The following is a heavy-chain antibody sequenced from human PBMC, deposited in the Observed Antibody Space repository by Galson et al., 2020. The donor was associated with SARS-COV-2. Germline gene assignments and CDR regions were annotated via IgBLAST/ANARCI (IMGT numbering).Heavy chain of an antibody. D-gene: IGHD1-26*01. J-gene: IGHJ4*02. CDR1: GYTFTSYA. V-gene: IGHV1-3*01. CDR3: ARKEAGGNHPFDY. CDR2: INAGNAKT. Sequence: GESLKISCKASGYTFTSYAMHWVRQAPGQRLEWMGWINAGNAKTKYPQNLQGRVTITRDTSASIAYMELSSLRSEDTAVYYCARKEAGGNHPFDYWGQGTLVIVSS.